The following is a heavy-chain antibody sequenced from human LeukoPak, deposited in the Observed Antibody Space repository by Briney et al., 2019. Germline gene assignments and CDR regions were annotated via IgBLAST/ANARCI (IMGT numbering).Heavy chain of an antibody. V-gene: IGHV4-30-2*01. CDR3: ARLHGWAESDAFDI. Sequence: SETLSLTCTVSGGSISSGGYSWSWIRQPPGKGLEWIGYIYHSGSTYYNPSLKGRVTVSVDTSKNQFSLRLTSVTAADTAVYYCARLHGWAESDAFDIWGQGTMVTVSS. CDR2: IYHSGST. CDR1: GGSISSGGYS. D-gene: IGHD6-19*01. J-gene: IGHJ3*02.